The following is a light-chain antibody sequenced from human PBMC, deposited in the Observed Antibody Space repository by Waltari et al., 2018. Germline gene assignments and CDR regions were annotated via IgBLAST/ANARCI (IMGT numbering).Light chain of an antibody. V-gene: IGKV4-1*01. CDR2: WAS. J-gene: IGKJ4*01. CDR1: QSVLYSSNNKNY. Sequence: DIVMTQSPDTLAVSLGERATINCKSRQSVLYSSNNKNYLAWYQKKPGQPPKLLIYWASTRESGVPDRFSGSGSGTDFTLTISSLQAEDVAVYYCQQYYSTPQLTFGGGTKVEIK. CDR3: QQYYSTPQLT.